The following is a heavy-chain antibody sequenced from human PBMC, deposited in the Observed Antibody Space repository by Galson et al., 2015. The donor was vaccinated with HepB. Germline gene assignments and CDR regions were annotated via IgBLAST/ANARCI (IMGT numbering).Heavy chain of an antibody. CDR2: IKQDGSEK. J-gene: IGHJ2*01. V-gene: IGHV3-7*03. CDR3: ASEIVVVAATRTWRYFDL. D-gene: IGHD2-15*01. Sequence: SLRLSFAASVFTFSSHWRSWVRQAPGKGLEWVANIKQDGSEKYYVDSVKGRFTISRDNAKNSLHLQMNSLRAEDTAVYYCASEIVVVAATRTWRYFDLWGRGTLVTVSS. CDR1: VFTFSSHW.